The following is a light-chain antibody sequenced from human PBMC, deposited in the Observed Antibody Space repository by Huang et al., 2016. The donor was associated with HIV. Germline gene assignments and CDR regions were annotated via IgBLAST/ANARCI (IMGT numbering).Light chain of an antibody. CDR3: MQGTHWPLT. V-gene: IGKV2-30*02. CDR1: QSLVHSDGNTY. CDR2: KVY. Sequence: DVVMTQSPLSLPVTLGQPASISCRSSQSLVHSDGNTYLNWFHQRPGQSPRRLIYKVYNRDSGVPDRDSGSGSGTDFTLKISRVEAEDVGVYYCMQGTHWPLTFGGGTKVEIK. J-gene: IGKJ4*01.